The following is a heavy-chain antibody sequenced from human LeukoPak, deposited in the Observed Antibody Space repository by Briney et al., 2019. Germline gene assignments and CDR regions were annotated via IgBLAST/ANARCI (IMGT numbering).Heavy chain of an antibody. CDR3: ARDPANGVNDAFDI. D-gene: IGHD4-17*01. Sequence: ASVKVSCKASGYTFTGYYMHWVRQAPGQGLEWMGLINPNSGGTNYAQKFQGRVTMTRDTSISTVYMELSSPRSDDTAVYYCARDPANGVNDAFDIWGQGTMVTVSS. J-gene: IGHJ3*02. CDR1: GYTFTGYY. CDR2: INPNSGGT. V-gene: IGHV1-2*02.